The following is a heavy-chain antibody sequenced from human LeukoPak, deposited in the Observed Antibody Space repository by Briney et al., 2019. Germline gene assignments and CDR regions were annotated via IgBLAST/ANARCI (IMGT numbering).Heavy chain of an antibody. CDR2: ISGSGGST. CDR1: GFTFSSYA. Sequence: QTGGSLRLSCAASGFTFSSYAMSWVRKAPGKGLGWVSAISGSGGSTYYADSVKGRFTISRDNSKNTLYLQMNSLRAEDTAVYYCAKLEDIVVVVAATGSGHAFDIWGQGTMVTVSS. V-gene: IGHV3-23*01. D-gene: IGHD2-15*01. J-gene: IGHJ3*02. CDR3: AKLEDIVVVVAATGSGHAFDI.